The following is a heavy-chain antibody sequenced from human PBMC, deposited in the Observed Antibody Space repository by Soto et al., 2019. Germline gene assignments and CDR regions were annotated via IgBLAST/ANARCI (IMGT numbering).Heavy chain of an antibody. Sequence: GGSLRLSCAASGFTFSSYSMNWVRQAPGKGLEWVSYISSSSSTIYYADSVKGRFTISRDNAKNSLYLQMNSLRDEDTAVYYCARAIYYDSSGYYYVKMRFFDYWGQGTLVTVSS. CDR2: ISSSSSTI. CDR3: ARAIYYDSSGYYYVKMRFFDY. V-gene: IGHV3-48*02. J-gene: IGHJ4*02. D-gene: IGHD3-22*01. CDR1: GFTFSSYS.